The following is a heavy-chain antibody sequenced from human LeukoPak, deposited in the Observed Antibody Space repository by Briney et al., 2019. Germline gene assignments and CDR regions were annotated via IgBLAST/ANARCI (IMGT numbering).Heavy chain of an antibody. J-gene: IGHJ4*02. CDR2: VTYDGNNK. V-gene: IGHV3-30-3*01. D-gene: IGHD6-19*01. CDR3: ARAPVRGAVAGVDY. Sequence: GGSLRLSCAASGFTFNDYAMPWVRQAPGKGLEWVAVVTYDGNNKYYADSVKGRFTVSRDNSRNTVTLQMNSLRGEDTTVYYCARAPVRGAVAGVDYWGQGTLVTVSS. CDR1: GFTFNDYA.